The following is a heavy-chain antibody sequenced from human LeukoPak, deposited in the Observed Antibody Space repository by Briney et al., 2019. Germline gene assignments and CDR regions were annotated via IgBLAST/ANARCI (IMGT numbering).Heavy chain of an antibody. J-gene: IGHJ4*02. V-gene: IGHV3-23*01. CDR2: INNNGGKT. CDR3: AKERLTTTAFDY. Sequence: GGSPRLSCAASGFSFGTSSMTWVRQAPGRGLEWVSIINNNGGKTYYADSVKGRFTISRDNSKSTLYLQMNSLIAEDTAVYYCAKERLTTTAFDYWGQGTLVTVSS. CDR1: GFSFGTSS. D-gene: IGHD1-26*01.